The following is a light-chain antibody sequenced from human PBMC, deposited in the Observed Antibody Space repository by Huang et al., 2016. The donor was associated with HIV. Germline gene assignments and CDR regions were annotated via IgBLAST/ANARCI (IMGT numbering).Light chain of an antibody. V-gene: IGKV3-11*01. J-gene: IGKJ2*01. CDR3: QQRSDWPRT. CDR2: GAS. Sequence: EIVLTQSPATLSLSPGERATLSCRASQSVSSDLDWYQQKAGQVPRLLIYGASNRATGIPARFSGSGSGTDFTLTISSLEPEDFAVYYCQQRSDWPRTFGQGTKLEIK. CDR1: QSVSSD.